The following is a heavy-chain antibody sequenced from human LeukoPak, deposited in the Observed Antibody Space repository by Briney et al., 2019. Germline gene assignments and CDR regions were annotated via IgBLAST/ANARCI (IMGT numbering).Heavy chain of an antibody. CDR2: INHSGST. CDR3: ARGRYYYDSRGLIYYYYGMDV. J-gene: IGHJ6*02. D-gene: IGHD3-22*01. CDR1: GGSFSGYY. V-gene: IGHV4-34*01. Sequence: SETLSLTCAVYGGSFSGYYWSWIRQPPGKGLEWIGEINHSGSTNYNLSLKSRVTISVDTSKNQFSLKLSSVTAADTAVYYCARGRYYYDSRGLIYYYYGMDVWGQGTTVTVSS.